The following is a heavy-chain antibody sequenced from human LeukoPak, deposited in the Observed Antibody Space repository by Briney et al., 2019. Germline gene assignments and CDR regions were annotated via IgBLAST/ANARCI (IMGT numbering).Heavy chain of an antibody. D-gene: IGHD1-26*01. CDR3: AKDSARKSIVGSTTRGVNDY. V-gene: IGHV3-30*02. J-gene: IGHJ4*02. Sequence: GGSLRLSCGASGFTFSSYGMHWVRQAPAPGLEWVAFIRYDGRNKYYAESVKGRFTISRDNSKNTLYLQMNSLRAEDTAVYYCAKDSARKSIVGSTTRGVNDYWGQGTLVPVSS. CDR2: IRYDGRNK. CDR1: GFTFSSYG.